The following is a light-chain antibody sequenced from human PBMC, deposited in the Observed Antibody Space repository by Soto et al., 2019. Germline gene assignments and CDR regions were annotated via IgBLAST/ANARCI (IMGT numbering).Light chain of an antibody. Sequence: QSVLTQPPSGSAAPGQKVTISCSGSSSNIGNNYVSWYQQLPGAAPKLLIDDNDKRPSGIPDRFSGSKSGTSATLGITGLQTGDEADYFCGTWDSSLSVVVFGGGTKVTVL. J-gene: IGLJ2*01. CDR3: GTWDSSLSVVV. CDR2: DND. V-gene: IGLV1-51*01. CDR1: SSNIGNNY.